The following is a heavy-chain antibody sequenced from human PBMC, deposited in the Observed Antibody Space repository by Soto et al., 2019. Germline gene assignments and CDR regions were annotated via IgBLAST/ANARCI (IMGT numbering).Heavy chain of an antibody. CDR1: GFTFSSYG. CDR2: ISYDGSNK. V-gene: IGHV3-30*18. CDR3: AKGPIAVIPRYAFDI. Sequence: QVQLVESGGGVVQPGRSLRLSCAASGFTFSSYGMHWVRQAPGKGLEWVAVISYDGSNKYYADSVKGRFTISRDNSKNTLYLQMNSLRAENTAVYYCAKGPIAVIPRYAFDIWGQGTMVT. J-gene: IGHJ3*02. D-gene: IGHD2-2*02.